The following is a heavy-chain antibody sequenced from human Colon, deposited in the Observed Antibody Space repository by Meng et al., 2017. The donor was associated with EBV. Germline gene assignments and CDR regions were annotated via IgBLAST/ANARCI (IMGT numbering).Heavy chain of an antibody. V-gene: IGHV4-30-2*01. CDR2: IYHSGST. D-gene: IGHD7-27*01. CDR1: GNAATNGGYS. CDR3: ARDTSTWGNKGLDH. Sequence: QLQLHESGSGLVTPSQTLSLTCVVSGNAATNGGYSWSWIRQPPGKGLEWIGYIYHSGSTKYNPSLKSRVTISVDTSKNQFSLKLSSVTAADTAVYYCARDTSTWGNKGLDHWGQGILVTVSS. J-gene: IGHJ4*02.